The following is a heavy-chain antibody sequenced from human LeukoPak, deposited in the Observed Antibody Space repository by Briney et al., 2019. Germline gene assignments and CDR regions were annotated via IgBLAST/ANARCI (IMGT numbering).Heavy chain of an antibody. J-gene: IGHJ4*02. Sequence: ASVKVSCKASGYTFTGYYMHWVRQAPGQGLEWMGWINPNSGGTNYAQKFQGRVTMTRDTSISTAYMELSRLRSDDTAVYYCARDPRWMVTILDDYWGQGTLVTVSS. V-gene: IGHV1-2*02. CDR1: GYTFTGYY. CDR2: INPNSGGT. CDR3: ARDPRWMVTILDDY. D-gene: IGHD5-24*01.